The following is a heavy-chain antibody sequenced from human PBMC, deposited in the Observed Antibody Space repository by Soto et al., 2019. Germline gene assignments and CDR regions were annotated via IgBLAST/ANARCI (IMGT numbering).Heavy chain of an antibody. CDR1: GYSISSGNW. J-gene: IGHJ3*02. V-gene: IGHV4-28*01. CDR3: ARSLTSTLYAFDI. CDR2: IYYSGRT. D-gene: IGHD3-16*01. Sequence: SETLSLTCAVSGYSISSGNWWGWIRQPPGKGLEWIGYIYYSGRTYYNPSLKSRVTLSVDTSKNQFSLKLSSVTAVDTAVYYCARSLTSTLYAFDIWGQGTMVTVSS.